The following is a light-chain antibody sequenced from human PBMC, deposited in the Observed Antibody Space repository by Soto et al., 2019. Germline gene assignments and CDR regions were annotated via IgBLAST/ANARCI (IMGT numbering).Light chain of an antibody. CDR2: GAS. CDR1: QDVSRY. J-gene: IGKJ3*01. CDR3: QHLQWTPFT. Sequence: QLTQSPSSLSASVGDRVTITCRASQDVSRYLAWYQQKAGKAPKLLIYGASTLQSGVPSRFSGFGSGTEFTLTISSLQPEDFATYHCQHLQWTPFTFGPGTTVDV. V-gene: IGKV1-9*01.